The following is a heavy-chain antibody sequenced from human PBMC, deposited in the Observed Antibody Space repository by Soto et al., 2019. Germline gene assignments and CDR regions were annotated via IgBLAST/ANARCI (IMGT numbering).Heavy chain of an antibody. CDR1: GFTFSGYA. CDR2: ISSDGTNT. J-gene: IGHJ4*02. CDR3: ARGAYRYFDY. Sequence: QVQLVESGGGVVQPGRSLRLSCAASGFTFSGYAMHWIRHAPGKAPEWVALISSDGTNTLYADSVKGRFTISRDNSRNTLYLQLNSLRPDETAVFSCARGAYRYFDYWGQGTLVTVSS. D-gene: IGHD5-18*01. V-gene: IGHV3-30-3*01.